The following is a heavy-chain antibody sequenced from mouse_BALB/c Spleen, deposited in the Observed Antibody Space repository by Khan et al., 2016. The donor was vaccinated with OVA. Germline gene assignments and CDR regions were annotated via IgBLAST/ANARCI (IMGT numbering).Heavy chain of an antibody. CDR1: GYSITSGYA. J-gene: IGHJ2*01. CDR3: ARGNYYGYYFDY. V-gene: IGHV3-2*02. Sequence: EVQLVESGPGLVKPSQSLSLTCTVTGYSITSGYAWNWIRQFPGNKLEWMGYISYSGGTSYNPSLKSRISITRDTSKNKFFLQLNSVTTEDTATYYCARGNYYGYYFDYWGQGTPLTVSS. D-gene: IGHD1-1*01. CDR2: ISYSGGT.